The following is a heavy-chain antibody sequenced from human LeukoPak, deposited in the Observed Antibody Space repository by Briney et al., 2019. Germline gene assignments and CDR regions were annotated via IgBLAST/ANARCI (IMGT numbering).Heavy chain of an antibody. J-gene: IGHJ5*02. CDR2: IYYSGST. CDR3: ARHRASLFDR. V-gene: IGHV4-59*08. Sequence: SETLFLTCTVSGGSISNYYWTWIRQPPGKGLEWIGYIYYSGSTNYNPSLKSRVTISVDTSKNQFSLKLSSVTAPDTAVYYCARHRASLFDRWGQGTLVTVSS. CDR1: GGSISNYY.